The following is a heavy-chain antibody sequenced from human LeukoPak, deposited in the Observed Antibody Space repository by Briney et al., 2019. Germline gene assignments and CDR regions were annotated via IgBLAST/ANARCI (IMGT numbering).Heavy chain of an antibody. CDR1: GFTFDDYA. D-gene: IGHD6-6*01. CDR3: AKSLGRFLEYSSLRSAFDI. Sequence: GGSLRLSCAASGFTFDDYAMHWIRQAPGKGLEWVSGISWNSGSIGYADSMKGRFTISRDNAKNSLYLQMNSLRAEDMALYYSAKSLGRFLEYSSLRSAFDIWGQGTMVTVSS. V-gene: IGHV3-9*03. CDR2: ISWNSGSI. J-gene: IGHJ3*02.